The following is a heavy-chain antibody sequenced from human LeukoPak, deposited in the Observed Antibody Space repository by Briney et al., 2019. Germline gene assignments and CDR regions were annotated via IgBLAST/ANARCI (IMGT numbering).Heavy chain of an antibody. CDR3: ARDSGYVDY. CDR1: GGTFSSYA. CDR2: IIPILGIA. Sequence: GASVKVSCKASGGTFSSYAISWVRQAPGQGLEWMGRIIPILGIANYAQKVQGRVTITADKSTSTAYMELSSLRSEDTAVYYCARDSGYVDYWGQGTLVTVSS. D-gene: IGHD1-26*01. V-gene: IGHV1-69*04. J-gene: IGHJ4*02.